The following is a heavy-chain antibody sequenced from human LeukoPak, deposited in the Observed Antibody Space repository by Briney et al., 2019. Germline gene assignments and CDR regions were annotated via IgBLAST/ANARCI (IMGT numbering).Heavy chain of an antibody. J-gene: IGHJ1*01. CDR2: ISSSSSYI. CDR1: GFTFDDYA. V-gene: IGHV3-21*01. Sequence: GGSLRLSCAASGFTFDDYAMHWVRQAPGRGLEWVSSISSSSSYIYYADSVKGRFTISRDNAKNSLYLQMNSLRAEDTAVYYCARDPGYYDSSGNAEYFQHWGQGTLVTVSS. D-gene: IGHD3-22*01. CDR3: ARDPGYYDSSGNAEYFQH.